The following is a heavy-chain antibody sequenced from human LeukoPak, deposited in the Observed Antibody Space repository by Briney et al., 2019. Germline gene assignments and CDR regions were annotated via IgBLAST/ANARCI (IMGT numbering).Heavy chain of an antibody. CDR3: VSYYYGSGSYIAGFDY. Sequence: SVKVSCKASGGTFSSYAISWVRQAPGQGLEWMGGIIPIFGTANYAQKFQGRVTITADESTSTAYMELSSLRSEDTAVYYCVSYYYGSGSYIAGFDYWGQGTLVTVSS. V-gene: IGHV1-69*13. J-gene: IGHJ4*02. CDR1: GGTFSSYA. D-gene: IGHD3-10*01. CDR2: IIPIFGTA.